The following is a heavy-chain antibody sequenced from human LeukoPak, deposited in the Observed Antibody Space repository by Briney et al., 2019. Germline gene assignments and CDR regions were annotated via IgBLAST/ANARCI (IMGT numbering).Heavy chain of an antibody. J-gene: IGHJ4*02. CDR3: ARDSLSRYCNGGSCYIEY. V-gene: IGHV1-2*02. CDR2: INPNSGVT. CDR1: GYTFTDQY. D-gene: IGHD2-15*01. Sequence: ASVKVSCKTSGYTFTDQYIHWVRQAPGQGLEWMGWINPNSGVTNYAQKFQGRVTMTRDTSISTAYMELSRLTSDDTAVYYCARDSLSRYCNGGSCYIEYWGQGTLVTVSS.